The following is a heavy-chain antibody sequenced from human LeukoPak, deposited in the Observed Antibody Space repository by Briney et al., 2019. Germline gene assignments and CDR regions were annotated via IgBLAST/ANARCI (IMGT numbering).Heavy chain of an antibody. CDR3: ARLTYYYDSSGYYYVPQPDDY. D-gene: IGHD3-22*01. CDR1: GSRFTSYW. CDR2: IYPGDSDT. J-gene: IGHJ4*02. Sequence: GASLKISXKGSGSRFTSYWIGWVRQMPGKGLEWMGIIYPGDSDTRYSPSFQGQVTISADKSISTAYLQWSSLKASDTAMYYCARLTYYYDSSGYYYVPQPDDYWGQGTLVTVSS. V-gene: IGHV5-51*01.